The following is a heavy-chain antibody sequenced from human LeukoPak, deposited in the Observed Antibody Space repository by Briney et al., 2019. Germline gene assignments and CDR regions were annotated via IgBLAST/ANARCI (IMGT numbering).Heavy chain of an antibody. CDR1: GGSIRSSSYY. J-gene: IGHJ3*02. Sequence: PSETLSLTCTVSGGSIRSSSYYWGWIRQPPGKGLEWIGSIYYSGSTYYNPSLKSRVTMPVDTSKNQFSLRLSSVTAADTAVYYCASRYVLVWVGESYDAFDIWGQGTMVTVSS. D-gene: IGHD3-10*01. CDR2: IYYSGST. V-gene: IGHV4-39*07. CDR3: ASRYVLVWVGESYDAFDI.